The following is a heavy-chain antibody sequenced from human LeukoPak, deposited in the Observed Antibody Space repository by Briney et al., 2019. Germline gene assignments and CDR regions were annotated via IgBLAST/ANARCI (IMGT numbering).Heavy chain of an antibody. CDR3: ARELSTGWPGFDS. V-gene: IGHV4-4*07. CDR1: GGSISDYY. J-gene: IGHJ4*02. D-gene: IGHD6-19*01. Sequence: SETLSLTCTVSGGSISDYYWSWIRQPAGKGLEWIGRIYSSGSTNYNPSPKSRVTMSADKSKSQFSLKLSSVTAADTAVYYCARELSTGWPGFDSWGQGTLVTVSS. CDR2: IYSSGST.